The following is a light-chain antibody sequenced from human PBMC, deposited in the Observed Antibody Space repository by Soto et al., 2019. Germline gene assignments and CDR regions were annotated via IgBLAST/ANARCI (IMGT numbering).Light chain of an antibody. J-gene: IGKJ3*01. CDR3: QQYGSSPLFT. CDR2: GAS. V-gene: IGKV3-20*01. Sequence: EIVLTQSPGTLSLSPGERATLSCRASQSVSSTSLAWYQRKPGQAPRLLIYGASTRATGIPDRFSGSGSGTDFTLTISRLEPEDFAVYYCQQYGSSPLFTFGPGTKVDIK. CDR1: QSVSSTS.